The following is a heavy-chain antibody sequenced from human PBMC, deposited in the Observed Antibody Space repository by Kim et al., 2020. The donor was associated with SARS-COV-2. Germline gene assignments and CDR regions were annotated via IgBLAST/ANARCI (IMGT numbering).Heavy chain of an antibody. CDR3: SRSNYDFWSGYYEDT. D-gene: IGHD3-3*01. Sequence: PSLPSRVSISVHTSKNQFSLKLSSVTAADTAVYYCSRSNYDFWSGYYEDTWGQGTLVIVSS. J-gene: IGHJ5*02. V-gene: IGHV4-59*01.